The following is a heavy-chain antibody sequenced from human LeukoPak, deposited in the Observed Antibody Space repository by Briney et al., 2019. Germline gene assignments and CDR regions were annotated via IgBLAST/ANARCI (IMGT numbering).Heavy chain of an antibody. J-gene: IGHJ4*02. CDR2: INHSGST. CDR1: GFPFSSYV. CDR3: VRGRGPRAVANRALEY. V-gene: IGHV4-34*01. Sequence: GSLRLSCAASGFPFSSYVMSWVRQAPGKGLEWIGEINHSGSTNYNPSLKSRVTISVDTSKNQFSLKLSSVTAADTAVYYCVRGRGPRAVANRALEYWGQGTLVTVSS. D-gene: IGHD6-19*01.